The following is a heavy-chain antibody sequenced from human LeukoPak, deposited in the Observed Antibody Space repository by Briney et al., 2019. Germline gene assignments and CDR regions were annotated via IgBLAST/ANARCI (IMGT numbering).Heavy chain of an antibody. CDR1: GFTFSSYW. Sequence: GGSLRLSCAASGFTFSSYWMHWVRQAPGKGLEWLSYISTTGTIYYAESVKGRFSISRDNAKNSLYLQMNSLRPEDTAVYYCARDSLVFGVVTTFDYWGQGTLVTASS. CDR3: ARDSLVFGVVTTFDY. CDR2: ISTTGTI. V-gene: IGHV3-48*01. J-gene: IGHJ4*02. D-gene: IGHD3-3*01.